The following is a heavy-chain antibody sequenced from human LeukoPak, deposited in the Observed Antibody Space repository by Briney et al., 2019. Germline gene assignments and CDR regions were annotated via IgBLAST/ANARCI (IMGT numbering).Heavy chain of an antibody. V-gene: IGHV1-2*02. J-gene: IGHJ4*02. CDR2: INPNSGGT. Sequence: ASVKVSCKTSGYTFTGYYLFWVRQAPGQGLEWMGWINPNSGGTNYAQKFQGRVTMTRDTSIRTAYMELSRLTSDDTAVYYCVRLYDWGRLDYWGQGTLSPSPQ. CDR3: VRLYDWGRLDY. CDR1: GYTFTGYY. D-gene: IGHD3-9*01.